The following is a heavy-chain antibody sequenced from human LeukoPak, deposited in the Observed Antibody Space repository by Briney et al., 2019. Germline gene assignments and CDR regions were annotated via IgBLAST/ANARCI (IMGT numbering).Heavy chain of an antibody. Sequence: PGGSLRLSCAASGFTFSSYEMNWVRQSPGKGLEWVSYISNSGTALYYADSAKARFTISRANPKSPPYLRMSSLSAEDTAVYYCARAGYSMDTEYLHHWGQGTLVTVCS. J-gene: IGHJ1*01. CDR1: GFTFSSYE. CDR3: ARAGYSMDTEYLHH. CDR2: ISNSGTAL. V-gene: IGHV3-48*03. D-gene: IGHD5-18*01.